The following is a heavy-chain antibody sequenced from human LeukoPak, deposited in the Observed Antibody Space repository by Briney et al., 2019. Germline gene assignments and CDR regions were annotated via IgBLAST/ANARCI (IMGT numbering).Heavy chain of an antibody. CDR1: GGSISSYY. Sequence: SETLSLTCTVSGGSISSYYWSWIRQPPGKGLEWIGYIYYSGSTNYNPSLKSRVTISVDTSKNQFSLKLSSVTAADTAVYYCARENSYYDSSGYCYGSGYFDYWGQGTLVTVSS. D-gene: IGHD3-22*01. J-gene: IGHJ4*02. V-gene: IGHV4-59*01. CDR3: ARENSYYDSSGYCYGSGYFDY. CDR2: IYYSGST.